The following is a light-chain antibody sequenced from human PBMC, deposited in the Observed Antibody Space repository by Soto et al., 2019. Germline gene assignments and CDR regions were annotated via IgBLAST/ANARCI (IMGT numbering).Light chain of an antibody. V-gene: IGLV2-8*02. CDR3: SSYAGSNNLG. CDR2: EVS. J-gene: IGLJ2*01. Sequence: QSALTQPPSASRSPGQSVTISCTGTRSDVGGYNYVSWYQQHPGKAPKLMIYEVSKRPSGVPDRFSGSKSGNTASLTVSGLQAEDESDYYCSSYAGSNNLGFGGGTKLTVL. CDR1: RSDVGGYNY.